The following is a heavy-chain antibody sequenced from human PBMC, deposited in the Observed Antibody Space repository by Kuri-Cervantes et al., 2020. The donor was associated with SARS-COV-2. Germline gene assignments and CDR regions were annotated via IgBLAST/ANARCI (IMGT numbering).Heavy chain of an antibody. CDR1: GFTFSSYW. CDR2: INSDGSST. D-gene: IGHD1-26*01. Sequence: GESLKISCAASGFTFSSYWMHWVRQAPGKGLVWVSRINSDGSSTSYADSVKGRFTLSRDNSKNTLYLQMNSLRAEDTAVYYCAREEEVGDTFDYWGQGTLVTVSS. V-gene: IGHV3-74*01. J-gene: IGHJ4*02. CDR3: AREEEVGDTFDY.